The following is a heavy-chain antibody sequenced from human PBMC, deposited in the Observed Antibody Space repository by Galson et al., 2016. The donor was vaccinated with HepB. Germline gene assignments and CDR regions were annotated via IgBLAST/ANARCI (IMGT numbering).Heavy chain of an antibody. J-gene: IGHJ6*02. CDR1: GFTFSSYA. CDR2: ISGSGGST. V-gene: IGHV3-23*01. D-gene: IGHD3-3*01. CDR3: AKDLGFLEWLFFDSYYYYGMDV. Sequence: SLGLSCAASGFTFSSYAMSWVGQAPGKGLGWVSAISGSGGSTYYAASVKGRFAISRDNSKNTLYLQMNSLRAEDTAVYYCAKDLGFLEWLFFDSYYYYGMDVWGQGTTVTVSS.